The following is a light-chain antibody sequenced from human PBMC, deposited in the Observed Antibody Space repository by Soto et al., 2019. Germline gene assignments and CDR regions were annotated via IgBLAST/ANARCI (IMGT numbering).Light chain of an antibody. CDR2: GVT. J-gene: IGLJ2*01. CDR3: TSYTSTGAPVV. Sequence: QSVLTQPASVSGSPGQSITISCTGTSSDVGGYNYVSWYQHHPGKAPELIIYGVTNRPSGASLRFSGSKSGNTASLTISGLQAEDEADYYCTSYTSTGAPVVFGGGTKLTV. V-gene: IGLV2-14*03. CDR1: SSDVGGYNY.